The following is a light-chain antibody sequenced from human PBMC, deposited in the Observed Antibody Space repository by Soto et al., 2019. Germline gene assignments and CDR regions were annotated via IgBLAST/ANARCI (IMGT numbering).Light chain of an antibody. CDR3: QHYGGRWT. CDR1: QSITNR. V-gene: IGKV1-5*01. Sequence: DIQMTHSPSTLSASVGDRVTITCRASQSITNRLAWYQQKPGKAPKVLIYDASNLEYGVPSRFSGSGFGTEFILTISSLQPDDFATYCCQHYGGRWTFGQGIKVEIX. J-gene: IGKJ1*01. CDR2: DAS.